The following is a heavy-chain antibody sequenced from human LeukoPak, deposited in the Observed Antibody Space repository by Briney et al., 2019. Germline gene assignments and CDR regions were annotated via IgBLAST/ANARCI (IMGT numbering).Heavy chain of an antibody. CDR2: IRYDGSNK. Sequence: PGGSLRLSCAASGFTFSSYGMHWVRQAPGKGLEWVAFIRYDGSNKYYADSVKGRFTISRDNSKNTLYLQMNSLRAEDTDVYYCAKNHHIVVVPAVNQYYFDYWGQGTLVTVSS. J-gene: IGHJ4*02. V-gene: IGHV3-30*02. CDR3: AKNHHIVVVPAVNQYYFDY. CDR1: GFTFSSYG. D-gene: IGHD2-2*01.